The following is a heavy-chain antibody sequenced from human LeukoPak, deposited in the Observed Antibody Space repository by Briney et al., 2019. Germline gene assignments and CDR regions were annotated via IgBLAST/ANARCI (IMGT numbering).Heavy chain of an antibody. CDR1: GGSISSYY. CDR3: ARVGFDSYYGMDV. D-gene: IGHD3-9*01. V-gene: IGHV4-59*01. J-gene: IGHJ6*02. Sequence: SETLSLTCTVSGGSISSYYWSWIRQPPGKGLEWIGYIYYSGSTNYNPSLKSRVTISVGTSKNQFSLKLSSVTAADTAVYYCARVGFDSYYGMDVWGQGTTVTVSS. CDR2: IYYSGST.